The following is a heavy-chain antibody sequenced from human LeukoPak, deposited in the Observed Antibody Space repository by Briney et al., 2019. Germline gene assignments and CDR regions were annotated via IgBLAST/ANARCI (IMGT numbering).Heavy chain of an antibody. CDR3: ASENYYYYGMDV. CDR2: ISAYNGNT. Sequence: APVKVSCKASGYTFTSYGISWVRQAPGQGLEWMGWISAYNGNTNYAQKLQGRVTMTTDTSTSTAYMELRSLRSDDTAVYYCASENYYYYGMDVWGQGTTVTVSS. J-gene: IGHJ6*02. CDR1: GYTFTSYG. V-gene: IGHV1-18*01.